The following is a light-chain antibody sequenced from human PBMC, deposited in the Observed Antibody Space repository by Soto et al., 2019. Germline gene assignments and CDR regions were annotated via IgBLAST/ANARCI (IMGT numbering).Light chain of an antibody. Sequence: QSALAQPASVSGSPGQSITISCTGTSSDVGGYNYVSWYQQHPGKAPKLIIYNVSNRPSGVSNRFSGSKSGNTASLTISGLQVEDEGHYYCSSFTSSNTVLFGGGTKVNVL. V-gene: IGLV2-14*01. CDR2: NVS. CDR1: SSDVGGYNY. J-gene: IGLJ2*01. CDR3: SSFTSSNTVL.